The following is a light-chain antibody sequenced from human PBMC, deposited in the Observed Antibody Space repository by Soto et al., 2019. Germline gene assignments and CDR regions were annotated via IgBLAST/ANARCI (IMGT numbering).Light chain of an antibody. CDR1: SSDVGGYNY. J-gene: IGLJ2*01. V-gene: IGLV2-14*01. Sequence: QSALTQPASVSGSPGQSITISCTGTSSDVGGYNYVSWYQQHPGKAPKLMIYDVSNRPSGVYNRFSGSKSGNTASLAISGLQAEDVADYYCSSYTSSSTLYVVFGGGTKLTVL. CDR3: SSYTSSSTLYVV. CDR2: DVS.